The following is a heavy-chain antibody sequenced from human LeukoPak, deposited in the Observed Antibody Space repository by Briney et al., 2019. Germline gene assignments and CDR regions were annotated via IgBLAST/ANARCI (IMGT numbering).Heavy chain of an antibody. CDR1: GDSVSSNTAA. CDR2: TYYRSKWFN. CDR3: AKGAGDTNWFDP. Sequence: SQTLSLTCAISGDSVSSNTAAWNWIRQSPSRGLEWLGRTYYRSKWFNHYALSVKSRIIFNPDTSKNQFSLHLNSVTPEDTAVYYCAKGAGDTNWFDPWGQGTLVTVSS. V-gene: IGHV6-1*01. J-gene: IGHJ5*02. D-gene: IGHD2-21*01.